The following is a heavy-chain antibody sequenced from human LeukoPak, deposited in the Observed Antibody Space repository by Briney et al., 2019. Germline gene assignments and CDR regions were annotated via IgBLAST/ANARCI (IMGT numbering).Heavy chain of an antibody. CDR2: LRNGDDST. J-gene: IGHJ4*02. CDR3: AKRHSSNWYFDY. D-gene: IGHD6-13*01. V-gene: IGHV3-23*01. Sequence: GGSLRLSCAASGFSFSSFAMSWVRQAPGKGLEWVSTLRNGDDSTEYADSVKGRFTISRDISKNTLYLQMNNLRAEDTAVYYCAKRHSSNWYFDYWGQGTLVTVSS. CDR1: GFSFSSFA.